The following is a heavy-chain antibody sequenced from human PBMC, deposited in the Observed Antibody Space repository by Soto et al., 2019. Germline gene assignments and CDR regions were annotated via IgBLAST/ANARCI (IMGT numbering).Heavy chain of an antibody. Sequence: ASVKDSCKASGYTFTIYYMLWVRQAPGQGLEWMGIINPSGGNTSYAQKFQGRVTMTRDTSTSTVYMELSSLRSEDTAVYYCARGPSHDAFDIWGQGTMVTVSS. CDR3: ARGPSHDAFDI. CDR2: INPSGGNT. V-gene: IGHV1-46*01. CDR1: GYTFTIYY. J-gene: IGHJ3*02.